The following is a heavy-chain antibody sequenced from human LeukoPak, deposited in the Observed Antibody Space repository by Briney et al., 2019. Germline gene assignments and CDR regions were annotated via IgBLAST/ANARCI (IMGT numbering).Heavy chain of an antibody. J-gene: IGHJ4*02. V-gene: IGHV3-23*01. CDR3: AKDFDYYGSGSYYNAGDY. CDR1: GFTFSSYG. Sequence: GGTLRLSCAASGFTFSSYGMSWVRQAPGKGLEWVSAISGSGGSTYYADSVKGRFTISRDNSKNTLYLQMNSLRAEDTAVYYCAKDFDYYGSGSYYNAGDYWGQGTLVTVSS. CDR2: ISGSGGST. D-gene: IGHD3-10*01.